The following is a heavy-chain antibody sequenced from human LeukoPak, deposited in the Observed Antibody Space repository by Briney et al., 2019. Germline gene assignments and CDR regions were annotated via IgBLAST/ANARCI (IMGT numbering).Heavy chain of an antibody. J-gene: IGHJ4*02. CDR2: INPDSGAA. Sequence: ASVKVSCKASGSTFTDSYIHWVRQAPGHGLEWMGWINPDSGAANYALNFQGRVTMTRDTSISTAYMDLTRLKSGDTAIYYCARALITMIIVAQFDHWGQGTLVTVSS. CDR1: GSTFTDSY. D-gene: IGHD3-22*01. CDR3: ARALITMIIVAQFDH. V-gene: IGHV1-2*02.